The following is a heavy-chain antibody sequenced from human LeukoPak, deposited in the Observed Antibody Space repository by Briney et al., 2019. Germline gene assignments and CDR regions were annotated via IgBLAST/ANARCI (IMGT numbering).Heavy chain of an antibody. J-gene: IGHJ6*02. Sequence: SETLSLTCTVSGGSISSGDYYWSWIRQPPGKGLEWIGYIYYSGSTYYNPSLKSRVTISVDTSKNQFSLKLSSVTAADTAVYYCARGPTMEYGMDVWGQGTTVTVSS. D-gene: IGHD3-10*01. CDR2: IYYSGST. CDR1: GGSISSGDYY. V-gene: IGHV4-30-4*01. CDR3: ARGPTMEYGMDV.